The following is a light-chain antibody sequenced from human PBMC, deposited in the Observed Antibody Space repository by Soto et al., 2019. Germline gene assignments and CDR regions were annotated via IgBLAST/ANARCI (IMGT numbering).Light chain of an antibody. CDR2: DAS. Sequence: DIQMTQSPSTLSASVGDRVTITCRASQSISSWLAWYQQKPGKAPKLLIYDASILESGVPSRFSGSGSGTDFTLTISSLQHDDFATYYCQQYNSYPYTFGQGTKLEIK. V-gene: IGKV1-5*01. J-gene: IGKJ2*01. CDR3: QQYNSYPYT. CDR1: QSISSW.